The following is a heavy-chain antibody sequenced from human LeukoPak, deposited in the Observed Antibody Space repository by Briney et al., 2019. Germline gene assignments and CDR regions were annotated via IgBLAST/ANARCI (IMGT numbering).Heavy chain of an antibody. CDR1: GFTFSSYA. Sequence: SGGSLRLSCAASGFTFSSYAMHWVRQAPGKGLEWVAVISYDGSNKYYADSVKGRFTISRDNSKNTLYLQMNSLRAEDTAVYYCAREEQLCFCGMGVWGQGTTVTVSS. V-gene: IGHV3-30-3*01. J-gene: IGHJ6*02. CDR3: AREEQLCFCGMGV. CDR2: ISYDGSNK. D-gene: IGHD5-18*01.